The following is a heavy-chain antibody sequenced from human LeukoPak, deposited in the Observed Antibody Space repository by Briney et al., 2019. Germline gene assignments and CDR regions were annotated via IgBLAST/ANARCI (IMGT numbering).Heavy chain of an antibody. CDR2: ISSSSSYI. Sequence: GGSLRLSCAASGFTFSSYGMHWVRQAPGKGLEWVSSISSSSSYIYYADSVKGRFTISRDNAKNSLYLQMNSLRGEDTAVYYCARNKLGISEKYMDVWGKGTTVTISS. CDR3: ARNKLGISEKYMDV. V-gene: IGHV3-21*01. D-gene: IGHD7-27*01. CDR1: GFTFSSYG. J-gene: IGHJ6*03.